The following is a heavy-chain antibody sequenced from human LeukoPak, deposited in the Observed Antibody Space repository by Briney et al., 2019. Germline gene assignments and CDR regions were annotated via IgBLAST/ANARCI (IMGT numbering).Heavy chain of an antibody. J-gene: IGHJ5*02. V-gene: IGHV3-23*01. CDR2: ISGSGGRT. Sequence: GGSLRLSCAASGFTFSTYAMSWVRQAPGKGLEWVSGISGSGGRTYHADSVKGRFTISRDNSKNMLYLQMNTLRAEDTAVYYCASSGNWFDPWGQGTLVTVSS. D-gene: IGHD3-10*01. CDR1: GFTFSTYA. CDR3: ASSGNWFDP.